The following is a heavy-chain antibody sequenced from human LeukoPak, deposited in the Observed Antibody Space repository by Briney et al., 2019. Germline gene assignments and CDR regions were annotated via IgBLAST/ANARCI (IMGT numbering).Heavy chain of an antibody. J-gene: IGHJ4*02. Sequence: PGGSLRLSCAASGFTFDDYAMHWVRQAPGKGLEWVSLISWDGGSTYYADSVKGRFTISRDNSKNSLYLQMNSLRAEDTALYYCAKGRGDYYDSSGYWTVDYRGQGTLVTVSS. CDR2: ISWDGGST. CDR1: GFTFDDYA. D-gene: IGHD3-22*01. CDR3: AKGRGDYYDSSGYWTVDY. V-gene: IGHV3-43D*03.